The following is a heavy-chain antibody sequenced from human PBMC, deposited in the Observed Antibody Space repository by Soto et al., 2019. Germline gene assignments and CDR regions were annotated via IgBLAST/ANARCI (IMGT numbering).Heavy chain of an antibody. D-gene: IGHD1-7*01. CDR1: GFTVSSNY. J-gene: IGHJ5*01. Sequence: EVQLVETGGILIQPGGSLRLSCAASGFTVSSNYMSWVRQAPGKELEWVSFLSSGGNTFYADSVKGRFTISKDKSKNTLYLQMNTLRAEDTAMYYCAKESGTAGWFDSWGQGTLVTVSS. CDR2: LSSGGNT. V-gene: IGHV3-53*02. CDR3: AKESGTAGWFDS.